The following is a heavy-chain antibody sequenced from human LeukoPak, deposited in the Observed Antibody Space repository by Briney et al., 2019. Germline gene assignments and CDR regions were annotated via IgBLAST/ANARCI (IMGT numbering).Heavy chain of an antibody. CDR1: GYTFTGYY. Sequence: ASVKVSCKASGYTFTGYYLHWVRQAPGQGLEWMGWMNPNSGNTGYAQKFQGRVTMTRNTSISTAYMELSSLRSEDTAVYYCARGRGITMVRGVIDRRYYYYYMDVWGKGTTVTISS. CDR3: ARGRGITMVRGVIDRRYYYYYMDV. D-gene: IGHD3-10*01. V-gene: IGHV1-8*02. CDR2: MNPNSGNT. J-gene: IGHJ6*03.